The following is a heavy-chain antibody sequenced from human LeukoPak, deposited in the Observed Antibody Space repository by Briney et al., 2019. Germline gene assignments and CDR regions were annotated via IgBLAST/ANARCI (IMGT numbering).Heavy chain of an antibody. CDR2: MYHSGST. V-gene: IGHV4-38-2*01. CDR1: GYSISSGYY. CDR3: ARLAQGGSKTYYFDY. D-gene: IGHD5-12*01. Sequence: SETLSLTCAVSGYSISSGYYWGWVRQPPGKGLEWIGSMYHSGSTYYNPSLKSRVTISLDTSKYQFSLKLSSVTAADTAVYYCARLAQGGSKTYYFDYWGQGTLVTVSS. J-gene: IGHJ4*02.